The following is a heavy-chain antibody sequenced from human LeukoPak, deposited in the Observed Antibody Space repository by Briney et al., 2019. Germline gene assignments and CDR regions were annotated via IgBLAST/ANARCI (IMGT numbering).Heavy chain of an antibody. Sequence: ASVKVSCKASGYNFTSFDINWVRQATGQGLEWMGWMNPNSGNTGYAQKFQGRVTMTSNTSTSTVSVELSSLTTEDTAVYYFARGDKGQTSGWYWFDPWGQGTLVTVSS. J-gene: IGHJ5*02. CDR3: ARGDKGQTSGWYWFDP. CDR2: MNPNSGNT. CDR1: GYNFTSFD. D-gene: IGHD6-19*01. V-gene: IGHV1-8*01.